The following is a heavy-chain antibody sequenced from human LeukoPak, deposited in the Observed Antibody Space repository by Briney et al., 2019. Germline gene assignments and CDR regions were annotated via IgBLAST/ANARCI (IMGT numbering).Heavy chain of an antibody. CDR3: ARRLLGPMDV. J-gene: IGHJ6*02. Sequence: GGSLRLSCAASGFTFSSYWMSWVRQAPGKGLEWVSYISSSSITIHYADSVKGRFTISRDNAKNSLYLQMNSLRDEDTAVYYCARRLLGPMDVWGQGTTVTVSS. D-gene: IGHD2/OR15-2a*01. CDR2: ISSSSITI. CDR1: GFTFSSYW. V-gene: IGHV3-48*02.